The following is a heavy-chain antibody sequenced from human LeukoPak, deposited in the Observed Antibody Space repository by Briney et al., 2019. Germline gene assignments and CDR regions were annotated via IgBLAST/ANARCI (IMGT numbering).Heavy chain of an antibody. CDR2: ISGSGGTS. D-gene: IGHD2-21*02. J-gene: IGHJ4*02. V-gene: IGHV3-23*01. CDR3: ARGLTAISFTDY. Sequence: SGGSLRLSCAASALPPSNYAMSWVRQAPGKGLEWVSAISGSGGTSYYADSVKGRFTISRDNSKNTLDLQMNSLRAEDTALYYCARGLTAISFTDYWGQGTLVTVSS. CDR1: ALPPSNYA.